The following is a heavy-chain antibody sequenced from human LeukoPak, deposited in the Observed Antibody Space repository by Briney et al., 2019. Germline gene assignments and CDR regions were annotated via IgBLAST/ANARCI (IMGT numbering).Heavy chain of an antibody. CDR2: LYYSGNA. Sequence: SETLSLTCTVSGGPISSYYWSWIRQPPGKGLEWIGYLYYSGNANYNPSLKSRFTISLDTSKNQFSLKLSSVTAADTAVYYCARIRNYGSGTYIPFVDYWGQGTLVTVSA. J-gene: IGHJ4*02. D-gene: IGHD3-10*01. CDR3: ARIRNYGSGTYIPFVDY. V-gene: IGHV4-59*01. CDR1: GGPISSYY.